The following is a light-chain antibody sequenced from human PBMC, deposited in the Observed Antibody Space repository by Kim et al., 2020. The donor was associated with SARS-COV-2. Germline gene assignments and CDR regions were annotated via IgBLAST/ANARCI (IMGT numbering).Light chain of an antibody. CDR3: QAWDSSVRV. V-gene: IGLV3-1*01. CDR2: QDS. CDR1: KLGDKC. J-gene: IGLJ2*01. Sequence: VSPRDSASVTCSGDKLGDKCACRHQTKPGESPVLVIYQDSRRPSGIPELFSGCNSGNTATLTISGTQAMDEADYYCQAWDSSVRVFGGETQLTVL.